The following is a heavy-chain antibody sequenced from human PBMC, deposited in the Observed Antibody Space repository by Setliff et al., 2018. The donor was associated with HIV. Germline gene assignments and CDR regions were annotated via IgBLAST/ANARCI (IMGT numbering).Heavy chain of an antibody. CDR1: GFTFSSYS. CDR3: AKDKGSSGWSA. J-gene: IGHJ5*02. CDR2: ISSSSNTI. Sequence: PGGSLRLSCAASGFTFSSYSMNWVRQTPGKGLEWISYISSSSNTIYYADSVKGRFTISRDNSKNTLYLQMNSLRVEDTAVYYCAKDKGSSGWSAWGQGTLVTVSS. V-gene: IGHV3-48*01. D-gene: IGHD6-19*01.